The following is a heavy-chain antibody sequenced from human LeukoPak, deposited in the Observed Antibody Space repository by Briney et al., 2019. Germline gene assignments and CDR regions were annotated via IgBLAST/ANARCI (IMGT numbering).Heavy chain of an antibody. Sequence: SETLSLTCTVSGGSISSSSNNWGWIRQPPGKGLEWIGTIYYSGSTYYNPSLKSRVTISVDTSKNQFSLKLTSATAADTAVYYCTGRRGGSSELDYWGQGALVTVSS. CDR1: GGSISSSSNN. CDR3: TGRRGGSSELDY. V-gene: IGHV4-39*01. D-gene: IGHD2-15*01. CDR2: IYYSGST. J-gene: IGHJ4*02.